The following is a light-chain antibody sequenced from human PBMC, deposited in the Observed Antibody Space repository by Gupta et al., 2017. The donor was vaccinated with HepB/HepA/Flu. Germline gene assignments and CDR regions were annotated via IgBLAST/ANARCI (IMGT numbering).Light chain of an antibody. CDR1: QDISTW. CDR3: QQANSFPST. J-gene: IGKJ5*01. Sequence: DIQMTELPSSVSASVGDRVTITCRASQDISTWLAWYQQKPGKAPKLLIYGASTLQSGVPSRFSGSGSGTDFTFTITNLQPEDFASYYCQQANSFPSTFGQGTRLEIK. V-gene: IGKV1-12*02. CDR2: GAS.